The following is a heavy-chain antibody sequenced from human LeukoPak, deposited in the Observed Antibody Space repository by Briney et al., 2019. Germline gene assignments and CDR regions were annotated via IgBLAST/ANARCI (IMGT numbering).Heavy chain of an antibody. CDR3: ATKGGGYCSSSSCYIYDY. D-gene: IGHD2-2*02. CDR1: GYTFTTYG. V-gene: IGHV1-18*01. Sequence: ASVKVSCKASGYTFTTYGVTWVRQAPGQGLAWMGWISAYNDNTNYAQKLQGRVTMTADTSTSTAYMELRSLRYDDTAVYYCATKGGGYCSSSSCYIYDYWGQGTLVTVSS. J-gene: IGHJ4*02. CDR2: ISAYNDNT.